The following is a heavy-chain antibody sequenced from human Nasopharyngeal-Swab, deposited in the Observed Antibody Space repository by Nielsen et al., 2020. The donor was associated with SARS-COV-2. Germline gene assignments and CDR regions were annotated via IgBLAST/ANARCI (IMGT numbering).Heavy chain of an antibody. D-gene: IGHD3-10*01. CDR1: SGSISSDNFY. CDR3: ARGDMLYYGSGTY. CDR2: IFHTGST. Sequence: SETLSLTCSVSSGSISSDNFYWSWIRQPPGKGLEWIGYIFHTGSTHYNPSLKSRGTISIDTSKNQFSLRLSSVTAADTAVYYCARGDMLYYGSGTYWGQGTLVTVSS. V-gene: IGHV4-30-4*01. J-gene: IGHJ4*02.